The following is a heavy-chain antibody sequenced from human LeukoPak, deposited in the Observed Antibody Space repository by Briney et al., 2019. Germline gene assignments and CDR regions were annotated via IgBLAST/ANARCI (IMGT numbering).Heavy chain of an antibody. CDR1: GGSFSGYY. D-gene: IGHD3-3*01. CDR2: INHSGST. Sequence: SETLSLTCAVYGGSFSGYYWSWIRQPPGKGLEWIGEINHSGSTNYNPSLKSRVTISVDTSKNQFSLKLSSVTAADTAVYYCARGSGFMECLLLWGQGTLGTVSS. V-gene: IGHV4-34*01. J-gene: IGHJ4*02. CDR3: ARGSGFMECLLL.